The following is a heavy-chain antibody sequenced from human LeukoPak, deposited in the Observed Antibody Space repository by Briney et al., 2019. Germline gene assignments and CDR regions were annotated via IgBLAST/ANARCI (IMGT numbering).Heavy chain of an antibody. Sequence: GGSLRLSCAASGFTFSSYAMHWVRQAPGKGLEYVSAISSFGGSTYYANSVKGRFTISRDNSKNTLYLQMGSLRAEDMAVYYCARAPPRYYGSGSAWFDPRGQGTLVTVSS. D-gene: IGHD3-10*01. J-gene: IGHJ5*02. CDR3: ARAPPRYYGSGSAWFDP. CDR1: GFTFSSYA. V-gene: IGHV3-64*01. CDR2: ISSFGGST.